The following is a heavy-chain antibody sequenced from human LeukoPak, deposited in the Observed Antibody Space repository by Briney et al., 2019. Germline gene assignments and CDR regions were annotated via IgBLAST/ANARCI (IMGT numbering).Heavy chain of an antibody. D-gene: IGHD3-10*01. V-gene: IGHV3-30*04. CDR2: ISHDGSSQ. CDR1: GFNFRNYA. Sequence: GRSLRLSCAASGFNFRNYAMNCVRQAPGKGLEWVATISHDGSSQYYADSVKGRFTISRDNLRNTHYLQMNSLRPEDTAVYFCAAGGSGPIWYFDLWGRGTLLTVSS. CDR3: AAGGSGPIWYFDL. J-gene: IGHJ2*01.